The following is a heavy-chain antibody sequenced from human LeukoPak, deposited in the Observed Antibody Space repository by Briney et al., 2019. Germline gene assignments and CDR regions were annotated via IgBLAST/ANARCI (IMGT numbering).Heavy chain of an antibody. D-gene: IGHD6-13*01. CDR3: AKGSTAFSSSCPGDY. J-gene: IGHJ4*02. V-gene: IGHV3-23*01. CDR1: GFTFSSYA. CDR2: ISGGGEST. Sequence: GGSLRLSCAASGFTFSSYAMNWVRQAPGKGLEWVSAISGGGESTYYADSVKGRFTISRDNSKNTLYLQMNSLRAEDTALYHCAKGSTAFSSSCPGDYWGQGALVTVSS.